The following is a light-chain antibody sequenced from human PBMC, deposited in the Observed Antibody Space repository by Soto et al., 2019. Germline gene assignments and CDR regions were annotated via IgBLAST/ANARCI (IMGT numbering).Light chain of an antibody. CDR3: QVWDSRSDHYV. Sequence: SYVLTQPPSVSVAPGQTARITCGGNNIGSKNVHWYQQKPGQAPVLVVFDDSDRPSGISERFSGSNSGNTATLTISRVEAGDEAAYSCQVWDSRSDHYVFGAGTKLTVL. CDR2: DDS. J-gene: IGLJ1*01. CDR1: NIGSKN. V-gene: IGLV3-21*02.